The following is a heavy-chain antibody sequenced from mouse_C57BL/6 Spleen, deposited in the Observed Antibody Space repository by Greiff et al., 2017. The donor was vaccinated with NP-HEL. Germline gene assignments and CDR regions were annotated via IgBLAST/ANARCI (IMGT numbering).Heavy chain of an antibody. Sequence: EVKLMESGGGLVKPGGSLKLSCAASGFTFSSYAMSWVRQTPEKRLEWVATISDGGSYTYYPDNVKGRFTISRDNAKNNLYLQMSHLKSEDTAMYYCASGGNYFDYWGQGTTLTVSS. CDR3: ASGGNYFDY. CDR1: GFTFSSYA. V-gene: IGHV5-4*03. CDR2: ISDGGSYT. J-gene: IGHJ2*01.